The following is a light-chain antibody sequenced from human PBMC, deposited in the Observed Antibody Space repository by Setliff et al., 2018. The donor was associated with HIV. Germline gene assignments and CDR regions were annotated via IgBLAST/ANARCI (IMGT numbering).Light chain of an antibody. CDR2: DVS. Sequence: QSVLTQPASVSGSPGQSITISCTGTSSDVGGYNYVSWYQQHPGKAPKLLIFDVSDRPSGISTRFSGSKSGTTASLTISGLQAEDEADYYCCSFTSSSTLIMFAGWAKVTV. V-gene: IGLV2-14*03. J-gene: IGLJ3*02. CDR3: CSFTSSSTLIM. CDR1: SSDVGGYNY.